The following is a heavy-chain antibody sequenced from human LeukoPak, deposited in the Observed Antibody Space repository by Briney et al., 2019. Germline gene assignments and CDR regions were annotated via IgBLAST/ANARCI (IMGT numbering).Heavy chain of an antibody. Sequence: GASVKVSCKASGYTFTSYAMNWVRQAPGQGLEWMGWINTNTGNPTYAQGFTGRFVFSLDTSVSTAYLQISSLKAEDTAVYYCAREGPAERFWDDAFDIWGQGTMVTVSS. CDR1: GYTFTSYA. CDR3: AREGPAERFWDDAFDI. D-gene: IGHD3-3*01. CDR2: INTNTGNP. J-gene: IGHJ3*02. V-gene: IGHV7-4-1*02.